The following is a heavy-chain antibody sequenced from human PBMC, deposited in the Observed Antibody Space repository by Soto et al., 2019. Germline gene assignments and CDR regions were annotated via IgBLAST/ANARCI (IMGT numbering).Heavy chain of an antibody. V-gene: IGHV1-18*01. Sequence: QVQLVQSGAEVKKPGASVKVSCKASGYTFATYGISWVRQAPGQLLEWMGWISAYNGTTDYAQKVQGRVTMTTDPPKSTAYMELRSLRAADTAVSHCARGGSGHWDYWGQGTLVTVSS. D-gene: IGHD2-15*01. CDR1: GYTFATYG. CDR2: ISAYNGTT. CDR3: ARGGSGHWDY. J-gene: IGHJ4*02.